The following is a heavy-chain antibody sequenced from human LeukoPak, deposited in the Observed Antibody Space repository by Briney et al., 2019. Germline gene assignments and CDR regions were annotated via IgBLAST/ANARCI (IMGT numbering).Heavy chain of an antibody. CDR1: GGSFSGYY. D-gene: IGHD2-8*01. Sequence: PSETLSLTCAVYGGSFSGYYWSWIRQPPGKGLEWIGEINHSGSTNYNPSPKSRVTISVDTSKNQFSLKLSSVTAADTAVYYCARGCPILMVYARNSYYFDYWGQGTLVTVSS. J-gene: IGHJ4*02. CDR2: INHSGST. CDR3: ARGCPILMVYARNSYYFDY. V-gene: IGHV4-34*01.